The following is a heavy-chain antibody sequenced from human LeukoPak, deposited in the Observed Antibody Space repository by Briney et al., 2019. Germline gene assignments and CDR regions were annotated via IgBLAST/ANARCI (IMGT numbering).Heavy chain of an antibody. CDR3: AREESSSSGYYFDY. CDR2: ISYDGSNK. CDR1: GFTFSSYA. V-gene: IGHV3-30*04. J-gene: IGHJ4*02. Sequence: GGSLRLSCAAPGFTFSSYAMHWVRQAPGKGLEWVAVISYDGSNKYYADSVKGRFTISRDNAKNSLYLQMNSLRAEDTAVYYCAREESSSSGYYFDYWGQGALVTVSS. D-gene: IGHD6-6*01.